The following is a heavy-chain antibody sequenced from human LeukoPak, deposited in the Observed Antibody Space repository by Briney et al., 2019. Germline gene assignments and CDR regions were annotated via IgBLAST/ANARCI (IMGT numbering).Heavy chain of an antibody. CDR1: GFTFSSYA. CDR3: AKDDRRYCSSTSCSDSFDP. J-gene: IGHJ5*02. CDR2: ISGSGGST. D-gene: IGHD2-2*01. V-gene: IGHV3-23*01. Sequence: PGGSLRLSCGASGFTFSSYAMSWVRQAPGKGLEWVSAISGSGGSTYYADSVKGRFTISRDNSKNTLHLQMNSLRAEDTAVYYCAKDDRRYCSSTSCSDSFDPWGQGTLVTVSS.